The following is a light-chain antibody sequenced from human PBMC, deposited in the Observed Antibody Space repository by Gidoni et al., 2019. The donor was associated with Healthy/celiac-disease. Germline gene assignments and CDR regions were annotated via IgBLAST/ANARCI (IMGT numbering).Light chain of an antibody. J-gene: IGLJ3*02. Sequence: SYELTQPPSVSVSPGQTASITCSGDKLGDKYACWYQQKPGPSPVLVIYQDSKRPSGIPERFSGSNSGNTATLTISGTQAMDEADYYCQAWDSSTAWMFGGGTKLTVL. V-gene: IGLV3-1*01. CDR1: KLGDKY. CDR3: QAWDSSTAWM. CDR2: QDS.